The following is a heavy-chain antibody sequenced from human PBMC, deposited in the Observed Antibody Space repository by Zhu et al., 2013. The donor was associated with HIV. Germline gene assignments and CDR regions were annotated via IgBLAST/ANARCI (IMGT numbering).Heavy chain of an antibody. CDR2: FWPNDSKT. J-gene: IGHJ4*02. CDR1: GYSFTNYW. V-gene: IGHV5-51*01. D-gene: IGHD2-2*01. CDR3: ARQTIPGAPKY. Sequence: EVQLVQSGAEVKKPGESLKISCKGSGYSFTNYWIAWVRQMPGKGLEWMGVFWPNDSKTKYSPSFEGQVTFSADQSINTAYLQWSSLKASDTAIYYCARQTIPGAPKYWGQGTLVTVSS.